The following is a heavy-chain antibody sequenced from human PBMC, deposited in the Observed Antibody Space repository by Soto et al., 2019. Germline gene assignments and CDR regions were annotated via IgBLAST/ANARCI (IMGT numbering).Heavy chain of an antibody. J-gene: IGHJ5*02. V-gene: IGHV4-4*02. D-gene: IGHD2-21*01. CDR2: IYHSGSP. CDR3: ATLPPRIVVTLLPIPT. Sequence: QVQLRQWGPGLVKTSGTLSLTCAVSGGSVSSTNWWTWVLQPPGKRLEWVGEIYHSGSPTYSPSPRGRATISVTKSNNPSSPRLRSVTAADTAVYYSATLPPRIVVTLLPIPTWGQGIQVTVSS. CDR1: GGSVSSTNW.